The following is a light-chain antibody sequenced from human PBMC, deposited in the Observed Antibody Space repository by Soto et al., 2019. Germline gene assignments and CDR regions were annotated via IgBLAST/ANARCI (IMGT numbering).Light chain of an antibody. Sequence: ALTQPASVSGSPGQSITISCTGASSDVGTYNLVSWYQHHPGKAPKLMIYEGTKRPSGVSNRFSGSTSGNTASLTISGLQAEDEADYFCCSYATSSAFYVFGTGTKVTVL. CDR2: EGT. J-gene: IGLJ1*01. V-gene: IGLV2-23*01. CDR3: CSYATSSAFYV. CDR1: SSDVGTYNL.